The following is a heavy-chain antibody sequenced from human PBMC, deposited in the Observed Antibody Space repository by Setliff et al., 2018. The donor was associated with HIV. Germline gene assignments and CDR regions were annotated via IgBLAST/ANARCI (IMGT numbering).Heavy chain of an antibody. CDR3: ACLVYCSGGSCYGNDF. CDR1: GFTFSSYA. J-gene: IGHJ4*02. D-gene: IGHD2-15*01. Sequence: GGSLRLSCAASGFTFSSYAMSWVRQAPGKGLEWVSTISGSGGSTYYADSVKGRFTISRDNSKNTLYLQMNSLRAEDTAVCYCACLVYCSGGSCYGNDFWGQGTLVTVSS. CDR2: ISGSGGST. V-gene: IGHV3-23*01.